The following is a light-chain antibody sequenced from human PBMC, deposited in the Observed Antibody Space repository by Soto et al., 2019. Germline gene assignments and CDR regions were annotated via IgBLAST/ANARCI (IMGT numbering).Light chain of an antibody. J-gene: IGKJ4*01. Sequence: EIVLTQSPGTLSLTPGERATISCRASQSVSSSYLAWYQQKPGQAPRLLIYGASSRATGIPDRFSGSGSVTDFTLTISRLEPEDFAVYYCQQYGSSPLTFGGG. CDR3: QQYGSSPLT. V-gene: IGKV3-20*01. CDR1: QSVSSSY. CDR2: GAS.